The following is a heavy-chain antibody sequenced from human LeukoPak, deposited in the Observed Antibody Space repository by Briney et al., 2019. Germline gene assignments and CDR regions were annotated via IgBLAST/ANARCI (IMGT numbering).Heavy chain of an antibody. V-gene: IGHV1-18*01. D-gene: IGHD3-10*01. CDR3: ASRSYYYGMDV. CDR2: ISAYNGNT. Sequence: ASVKVSCKASGYTFTSYGISWVRQAPGQGLEWMGWISAYNGNTNYAQKLQGRVTMTTDTSTGTAYMELRSLRSDDTAVYYCASRSYYYGMDVWGQGTTVTVSS. J-gene: IGHJ6*02. CDR1: GYTFTSYG.